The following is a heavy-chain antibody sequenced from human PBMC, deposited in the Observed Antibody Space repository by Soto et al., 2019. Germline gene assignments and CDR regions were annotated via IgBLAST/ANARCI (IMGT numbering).Heavy chain of an antibody. Sequence: SETLSLTCTVSGGSISSGDYYWSWIRQSPGKGLEFIGYIYEGGSADYNPSLKSRVSISVDTSKNQFSLNLSSVTAADTAVYYCARGIDDFWSGDYPLWDYWGQGTLVT. CDR2: IYEGGSA. V-gene: IGHV4-30-4*01. CDR3: ARGIDDFWSGDYPLWDY. D-gene: IGHD3-3*01. CDR1: GGSISSGDYY. J-gene: IGHJ4*01.